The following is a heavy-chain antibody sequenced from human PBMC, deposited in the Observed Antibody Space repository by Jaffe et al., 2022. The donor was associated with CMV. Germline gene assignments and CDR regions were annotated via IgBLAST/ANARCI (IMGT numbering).Heavy chain of an antibody. J-gene: IGHJ5*02. CDR1: GFTFSSYA. Sequence: EVQLVESGGALVQPGGSLRLSCAASGFTFSSYAMNWVRQAPGKGLEWVSTISGGGGSTYYADSVKGRFTISRDNSKNTLYLQMNSLRIEDTAVYYCAPRKLVSSIDWFDPWGQGTLVTVSS. D-gene: IGHD2-21*02. CDR3: APRKLVSSIDWFDP. CDR2: ISGGGGST. V-gene: IGHV3-23*04.